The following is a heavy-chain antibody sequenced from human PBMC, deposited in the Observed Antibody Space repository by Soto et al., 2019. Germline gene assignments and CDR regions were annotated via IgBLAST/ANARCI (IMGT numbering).Heavy chain of an antibody. J-gene: IGHJ3*02. CDR1: GFTFRNAW. Sequence: EVQLVESGGGLVKPGGSLRLSCAASGFTFRNAWMTWFRQAPAKGLEWVGRIKSNSDGGTADYASPVKGRFAISCDDSKNTPYLQMNSLNTEDTAVYYCSIGDYDSGGADQGDDAFGIWGQGTVVTVTS. CDR2: IKSNSDGGTA. D-gene: IGHD3-22*01. V-gene: IGHV3-15*01. CDR3: SIGDYDSGGADQGDDAFGI.